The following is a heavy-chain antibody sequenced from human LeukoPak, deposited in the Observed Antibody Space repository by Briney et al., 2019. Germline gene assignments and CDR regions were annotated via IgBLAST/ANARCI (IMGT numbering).Heavy chain of an antibody. Sequence: ASVKVSCKASGGTFSSYAISWVRQAPGQGLEWMGGIITIFGTAKYAQKFQGRVTITADESTSTAYMELSSLRSEDTAVYYCARAFTGYCNGGTCYSDNWGQGTLVTVSS. D-gene: IGHD2-15*01. V-gene: IGHV1-69*01. CDR3: ARAFTGYCNGGTCYSDN. J-gene: IGHJ4*02. CDR2: IITIFGTA. CDR1: GGTFSSYA.